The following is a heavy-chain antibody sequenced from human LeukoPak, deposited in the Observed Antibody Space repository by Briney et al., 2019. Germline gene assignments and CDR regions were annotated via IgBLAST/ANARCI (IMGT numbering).Heavy chain of an antibody. Sequence: ASVKVSCKASGYTFTSYYMHWVRQAPGQGLEWMGIINPSGGSTSYAQKFQGRVTMTRDTSTSTVYMELSSLRSEDTAVYYCATTSLGYCSSTSCGWFDPWGQGTLVTVSS. D-gene: IGHD2-2*01. J-gene: IGHJ5*02. CDR3: ATTSLGYCSSTSCGWFDP. V-gene: IGHV1-46*01. CDR2: INPSGGST. CDR1: GYTFTSYY.